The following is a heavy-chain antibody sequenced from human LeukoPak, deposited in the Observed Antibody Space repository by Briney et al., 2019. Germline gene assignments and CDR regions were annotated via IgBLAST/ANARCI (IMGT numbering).Heavy chain of an antibody. CDR3: ASGAGYSYGPIDY. CDR1: GGTFSSYA. Sequence: SVKLSCKASGGTFSSYAISWVRQAPGQGLEWMGRIIPIIGIANYAQKFQGRVTITADKSTSTAYMELSSLRSEDTAVYYCASGAGYSYGPIDYWGQGTLVTVSS. CDR2: IIPIIGIA. D-gene: IGHD5-18*01. J-gene: IGHJ4*02. V-gene: IGHV1-69*04.